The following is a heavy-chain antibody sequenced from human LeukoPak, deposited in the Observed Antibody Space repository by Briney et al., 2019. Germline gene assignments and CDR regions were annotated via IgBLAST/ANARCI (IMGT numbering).Heavy chain of an antibody. CDR1: GGSISSYY. J-gene: IGHJ4*02. D-gene: IGHD2-2*01. Sequence: PSETLSLTCTVSGGSISSYYWSWIRQPPGKGLEWIGSIYHSGSTYYNPSLKSRVTISFVDTSKNQFSLKLSSVTAADTAVYYCASVIPAAKFDYWGQGILVTVSS. CDR2: IYHSGST. CDR3: ASVIPAAKFDY. V-gene: IGHV4-59*05.